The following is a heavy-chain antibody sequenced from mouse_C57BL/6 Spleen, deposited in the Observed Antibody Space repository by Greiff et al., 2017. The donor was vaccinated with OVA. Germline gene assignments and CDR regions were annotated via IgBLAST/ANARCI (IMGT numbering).Heavy chain of an antibody. J-gene: IGHJ3*01. Sequence: VQLKESGPELVKPGASVKMSCKASGYTFTDYNMHWVKQSHGKSLEWIGYINPNNGGTSYNQKFKGKATLTVNKSSSTAYMELRSLTSEDSAVYYCATRNGSPFAYWGKGTLVTVSA. CDR1: GYTFTDYN. V-gene: IGHV1-22*01. CDR3: ATRNGSPFAY. D-gene: IGHD1-1*01. CDR2: INPNNGGT.